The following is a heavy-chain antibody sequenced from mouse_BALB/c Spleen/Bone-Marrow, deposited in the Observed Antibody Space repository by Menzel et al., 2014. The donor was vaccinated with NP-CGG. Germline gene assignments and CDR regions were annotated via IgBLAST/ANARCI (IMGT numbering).Heavy chain of an antibody. D-gene: IGHD2-1*01. CDR1: GFSLTNYG. CDR3: ARDPGYSGNYLFVY. J-gene: IGHJ3*01. CDR2: IWAGGST. Sequence: VKLQESGPGLVAPSQSLSITCTVSGFSLTNYGIHWVRQPPGKGLEWLGVIWAGGSTNYNSALMSGLSISKDNSKRQVFLKMNSLQTDDTAMYYCARDPGYSGNYLFVYWGQGTLVTVSA. V-gene: IGHV2-9*02.